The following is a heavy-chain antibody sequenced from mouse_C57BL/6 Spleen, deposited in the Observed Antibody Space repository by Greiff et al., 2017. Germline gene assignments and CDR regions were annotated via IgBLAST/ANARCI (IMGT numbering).Heavy chain of an antibody. D-gene: IGHD2-2*01. CDR3: ARWGLENYFDY. V-gene: IGHV1-80*01. CDR1: GYAFSSYW. J-gene: IGHJ2*01. Sequence: QVQLQQSGAELVKPGASVKISCKASGYAFSSYWMNWVKQRPGKGLEWIGQIYPGDGDTNYNGKIKGKATLTADKSSSTAYMQLSSLTSEDSAVYFCARWGLENYFDYWGQGTTLTVSS. CDR2: IYPGDGDT.